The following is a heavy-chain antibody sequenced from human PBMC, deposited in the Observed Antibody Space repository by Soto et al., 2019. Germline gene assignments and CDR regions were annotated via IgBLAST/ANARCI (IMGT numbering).Heavy chain of an antibody. CDR3: AREGWELLGADAFDI. CDR1: GFTFSSYA. CDR2: ISYDGSNK. Sequence: QVQLVESGGGVVQPGRSLRLSCAASGFTFSSYAMHWVRQAPGKGLEWVAVISYDGSNKYYADSVKGRFTIPRDNSKNTLDLQMNSLRAEDTAVYYCAREGWELLGADAFDIWGQGTMVTVSS. J-gene: IGHJ3*02. V-gene: IGHV3-30-3*01. D-gene: IGHD1-26*01.